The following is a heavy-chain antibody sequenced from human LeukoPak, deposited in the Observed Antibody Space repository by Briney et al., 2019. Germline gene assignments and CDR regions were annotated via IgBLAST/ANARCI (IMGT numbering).Heavy chain of an antibody. Sequence: PSETLSLTCTVSGGSISSYYWSWIRQPPGKGLGWIGYIYYSGSTNYNPSLKSRVTISVDTSKNQFSLKLSSVTAADTAVYYCARGYLTEGGATARRVHYMDVWGKGTTVTVSS. J-gene: IGHJ6*03. CDR2: IYYSGST. V-gene: IGHV4-59*01. D-gene: IGHD5-12*01. CDR3: ARGYLTEGGATARRVHYMDV. CDR1: GGSISSYY.